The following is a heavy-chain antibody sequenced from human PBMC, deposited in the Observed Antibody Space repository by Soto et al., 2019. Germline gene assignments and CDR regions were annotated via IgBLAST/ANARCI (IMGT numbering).Heavy chain of an antibody. D-gene: IGHD3-10*01. J-gene: IGHJ5*02. Sequence: GGSLRLSCAASGFTFSSYAMSWVRQAPGKGLEWVSAISGSGGSTYYADSVKGRFTISRDNSKNTLYLQMNSLRAEDTALYYCAKDLPYGSGSYCWFDPWGQGTLVTVSS. CDR2: ISGSGGST. V-gene: IGHV3-23*01. CDR1: GFTFSSYA. CDR3: AKDLPYGSGSYCWFDP.